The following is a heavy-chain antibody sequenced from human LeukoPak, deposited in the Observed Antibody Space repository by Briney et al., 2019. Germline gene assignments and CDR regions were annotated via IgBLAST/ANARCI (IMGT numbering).Heavy chain of an antibody. J-gene: IGHJ4*02. Sequence: ASVTVSCTASGYTFISYGISWVRQAPGQGLEWVGWISAYNVNTNYAQKLQGRVTMTTDTSTSTAYMELSSLRSDDTAVYYCARGIAVASLDYWGQGTLVTVSS. V-gene: IGHV1-18*01. CDR2: ISAYNVNT. CDR3: ARGIAVASLDY. D-gene: IGHD6-19*01. CDR1: GYTFISYG.